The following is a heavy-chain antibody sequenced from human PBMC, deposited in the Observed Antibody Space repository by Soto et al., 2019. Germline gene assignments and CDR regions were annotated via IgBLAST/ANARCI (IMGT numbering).Heavy chain of an antibody. J-gene: IGHJ5*02. CDR1: GYNFTSYG. CDR3: VRRHVSATGIDWFDP. D-gene: IGHD6-13*01. CDR2: INAANGDT. Sequence: GASVKVSCKASGYNFTSYGIHWVRQAPGQRLEWMGWINAANGDTKYSPKFQGRVTITRDTSASTAYMELSSLRSEDTAVYYCVRRHVSATGIDWFDPWGQGTLVTVS. V-gene: IGHV1-3*01.